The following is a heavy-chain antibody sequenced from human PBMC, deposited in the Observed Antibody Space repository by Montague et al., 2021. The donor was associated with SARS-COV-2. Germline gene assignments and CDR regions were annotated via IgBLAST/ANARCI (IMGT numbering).Heavy chain of an antibody. J-gene: IGHJ4*02. V-gene: IGHV3-11*06. CDR3: ARDLGDYGDPGYFDY. CDR2: ISPSSTFT. CDR1: GFTLGDYY. Sequence: SLRLSCPASGFTLGDYYMSWIRLAPGKGLEWLSYISPSSTFTNSADSVKGRFTISRDNAKNSVYLQMNSLRAEDTAVYFCARDLGDYGDPGYFDYWGQGTLVTV. D-gene: IGHD4-17*01.